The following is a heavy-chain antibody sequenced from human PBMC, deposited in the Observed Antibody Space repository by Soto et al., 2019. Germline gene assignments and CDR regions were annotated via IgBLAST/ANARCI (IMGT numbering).Heavy chain of an antibody. D-gene: IGHD3-3*01. CDR2: INPSGGST. CDR1: GYTFTSYY. J-gene: IGHJ6*02. Sequence: ASVKVSCKASGYTFTSYYMHLVRQAPGQGFEWMGIINPSGGSTSYAQKFQGRVTMTRDTSTSTVYMELSSLRSEDTAVYYCARGGNFWSGYQYYYYGMDVWGQGTTVTVSS. V-gene: IGHV1-46*01. CDR3: ARGGNFWSGYQYYYYGMDV.